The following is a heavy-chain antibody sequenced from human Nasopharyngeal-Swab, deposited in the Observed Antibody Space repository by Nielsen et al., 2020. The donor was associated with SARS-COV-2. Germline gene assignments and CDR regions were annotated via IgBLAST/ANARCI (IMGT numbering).Heavy chain of an antibody. CDR2: ISYDGSNK. Sequence: GESLKISCAASGFTFSSYAMHWVRQAPGKGLEWVAVISYDGSNKYYADSVKGRFTISRDNSENTLYLQMNSLRAEDTAVYYCARDWAHYYGSGALLLWWFDPWGQGTLVTVSS. J-gene: IGHJ5*02. D-gene: IGHD3-10*01. V-gene: IGHV3-30-3*01. CDR3: ARDWAHYYGSGALLLWWFDP. CDR1: GFTFSSYA.